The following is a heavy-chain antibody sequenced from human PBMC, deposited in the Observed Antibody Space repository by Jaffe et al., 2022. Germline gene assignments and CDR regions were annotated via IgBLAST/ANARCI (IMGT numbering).Heavy chain of an antibody. J-gene: IGHJ6*03. CDR2: IRYDGSNK. CDR1: GFTFSSYG. CDR3: AKTPFEYPGSYYYYYYMDV. Sequence: QVQLVESGGGVVQPGGSLRLSCAASGFTFSSYGMHWVRQAPGKGLEWVAFIRYDGSNKYYADSVKGRFTISRDNSKNTLYLQMNSLRAEDTAVYYCAKTPFEYPGSYYYYYYMDVWGKGTTVTVSS. V-gene: IGHV3-30*02.